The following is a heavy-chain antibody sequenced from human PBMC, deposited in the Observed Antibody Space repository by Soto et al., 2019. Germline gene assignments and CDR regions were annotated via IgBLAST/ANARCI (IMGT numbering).Heavy chain of an antibody. CDR1: GFTFSSYG. CDR3: VSDRGYGHDSVPYS. Sequence: QAQLVEAGGGVVQPGRSLRLSCAAAGFTFSSYGMHWVRQAPGTGLEWVAVISYDGGLQHYADSVKGRFTISRDNSMNMVLLQMNSLRAEDTAVYYCVSDRGYGHDSVPYSWGQGTLVSVSS. J-gene: IGHJ4*02. D-gene: IGHD5-18*01. CDR2: ISYDGGLQ. V-gene: IGHV3-30*03.